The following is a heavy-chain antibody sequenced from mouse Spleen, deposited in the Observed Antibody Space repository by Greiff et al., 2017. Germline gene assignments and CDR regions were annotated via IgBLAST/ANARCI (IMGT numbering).Heavy chain of an antibody. D-gene: IGHD2-4*01. J-gene: IGHJ4*01. CDR3: ARYDYDLGAMDY. Sequence: QVQLKQSGPGLVAPSQSLSITCTVSGFSLTSYGVHWVRQPPGKGLEWLVVIWSDGSTTYNSALKSRLSISKDNSKSQVFLKMNSLQTDDTAMYYCARYDYDLGAMDYWGQGTSVTVSS. CDR1: GFSLTSYG. CDR2: IWSDGST. V-gene: IGHV2-6*02.